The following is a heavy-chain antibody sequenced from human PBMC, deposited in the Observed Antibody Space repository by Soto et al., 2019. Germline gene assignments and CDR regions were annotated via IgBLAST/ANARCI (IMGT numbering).Heavy chain of an antibody. CDR1: GFTFSSYS. CDR3: ARVAYCSGGSCYSRGIDY. V-gene: IGHV3-48*01. Sequence: GGSLRLSCAASGFTFSSYSMNWVRQAPGKGLEWVSYISSSSSTIYYADSVKGRFTISRDNAKNSLYLQMNSLRAEDTAVYYCARVAYCSGGSCYSRGIDYWGQGTLVTVSS. J-gene: IGHJ4*02. D-gene: IGHD2-15*01. CDR2: ISSSSSTI.